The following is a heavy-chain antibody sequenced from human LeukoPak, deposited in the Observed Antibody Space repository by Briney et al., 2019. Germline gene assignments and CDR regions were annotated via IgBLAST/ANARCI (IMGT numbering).Heavy chain of an antibody. J-gene: IGHJ4*02. D-gene: IGHD6-19*01. CDR1: GFTFSSYA. V-gene: IGHV3-30*04. CDR3: VKDDRPYRIAVAAGDY. Sequence: PGRSLRLSCAASGFTFSSYAMHWVRQAPGKGLEWAAVISYDGSTEYYADSVKGRFTISRDNSKNTLYLQINSLRAEDTAVYYCVKDDRPYRIAVAAGDYWGQGTLVTVSS. CDR2: ISYDGSTE.